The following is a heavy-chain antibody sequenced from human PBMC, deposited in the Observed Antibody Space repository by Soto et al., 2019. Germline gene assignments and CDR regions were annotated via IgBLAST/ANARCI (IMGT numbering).Heavy chain of an antibody. CDR2: ILYDGSNK. V-gene: IGHV3-30*18. CDR3: AKDNSYDSSGYLFYFDY. D-gene: IGHD3-22*01. J-gene: IGHJ4*02. Sequence: GGSLRLSCAASGFTFSSSCIHWVLQAAGSGLEWVAVILYDGSNKYYADSVKGRLTISRDNSKNTLYLQMNSLRAEDTAVYYCAKDNSYDSSGYLFYFDYWGQGTLVTVSS. CDR1: GFTFSSSC.